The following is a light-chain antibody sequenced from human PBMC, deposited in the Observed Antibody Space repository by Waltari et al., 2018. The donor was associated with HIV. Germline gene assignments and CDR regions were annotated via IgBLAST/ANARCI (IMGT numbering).Light chain of an antibody. CDR3: QSYDSGLGGV. J-gene: IGLJ2*01. Sequence: QSVLTQPPSVSGAPGQSVTISCTGGNSNIGADYAAHWYRQLPGTAPKLLIYDNNNRPSGVPDRFSGSKSGTSASLAITGLQAEDEADYYCQSYDSGLGGVFGGGTKLIVL. V-gene: IGLV1-40*01. CDR2: DNN. CDR1: NSNIGADYA.